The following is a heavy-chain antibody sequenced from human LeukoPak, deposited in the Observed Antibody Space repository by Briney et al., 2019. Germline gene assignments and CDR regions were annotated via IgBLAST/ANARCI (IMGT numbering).Heavy chain of an antibody. CDR2: IYHSGST. D-gene: IGHD2-2*02. J-gene: IGHJ3*02. CDR3: ARVGRYCSSTSCYTPLGRKKNAFDI. V-gene: IGHV4-4*02. Sequence: SETLSLTCAVSGGSISSSNWWSWVRQPPGKGLEWIGEIYHSGSTNYNPSLKSRVTISLDKSKNQFSLKLSSVTAADTAVYYCARVGRYCSSTSCYTPLGRKKNAFDIWGQGTMVTVSS. CDR1: GGSISSSNW.